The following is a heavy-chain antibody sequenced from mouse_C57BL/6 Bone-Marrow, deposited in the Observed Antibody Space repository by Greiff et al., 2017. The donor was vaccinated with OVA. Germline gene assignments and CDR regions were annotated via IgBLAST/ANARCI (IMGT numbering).Heavy chain of an antibody. J-gene: IGHJ2*01. Sequence: VKLVESGAELARPGASVKLSCKASGYTFTSYGISWVKQRTGQGLEWIGEIYPRSGNTYYNEKFKGKATLTADKSSSTAYMELRSLTSEDAAVYFCARWHYGSSPFFDYWGQGTTLTVSS. CDR1: GYTFTSYG. CDR2: IYPRSGNT. D-gene: IGHD1-1*01. CDR3: ARWHYGSSPFFDY. V-gene: IGHV1-81*01.